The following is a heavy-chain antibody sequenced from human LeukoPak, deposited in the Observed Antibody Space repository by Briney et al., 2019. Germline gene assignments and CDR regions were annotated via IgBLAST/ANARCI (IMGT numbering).Heavy chain of an antibody. J-gene: IGHJ4*02. V-gene: IGHV1-24*01. CDR1: RHTLNAFS. CDR2: FDPDVAER. CDR3: VAGQTTPVLVDTLHF. D-gene: IGHD4-17*01. Sequence: ASVKVSCKVSRHTLNAFSIHGGRQAPGEGPEWMGGFDPDVAERVFARNFQGRVTMTEDTSTNTAYMELSSERSEDTAVYFYVAGQTTPVLVDTLHFWGQGTLVTVSS.